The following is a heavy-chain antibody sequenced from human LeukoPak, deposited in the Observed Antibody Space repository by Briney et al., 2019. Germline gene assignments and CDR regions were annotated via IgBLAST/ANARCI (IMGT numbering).Heavy chain of an antibody. J-gene: IGHJ6*03. V-gene: IGHV1-69*06. Sequence: SVKVSCKASGGTFSSYAISWVRQAPGQGLEWMGGIIPIFGTANYAQKFQGRVTITADKSTSTAYMELSSLRSEDTAVYYCASAYSSGWYVEYYYYYMDVWGKGTTVTVSS. CDR1: GGTFSSYA. D-gene: IGHD6-19*01. CDR2: IIPIFGTA. CDR3: ASAYSSGWYVEYYYYYMDV.